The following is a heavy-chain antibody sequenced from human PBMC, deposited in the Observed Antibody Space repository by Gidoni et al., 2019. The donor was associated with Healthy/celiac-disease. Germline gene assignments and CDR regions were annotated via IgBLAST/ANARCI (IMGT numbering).Heavy chain of an antibody. CDR3: ARDLQKYSSSSSWFDP. Sequence: QVQRVQSGAEVKKPGSSVKVSCKASGGTFSSYTISGVRQAPGQGLEWMGRIIPILGIANYAQKFQGRVTITADKSTSTAYMELSSLRSEDTAVYYCARDLQKYSSSSSWFDPWGQGTLVTVSS. J-gene: IGHJ5*02. V-gene: IGHV1-69*08. D-gene: IGHD6-6*01. CDR1: GGTFSSYT. CDR2: IIPILGIA.